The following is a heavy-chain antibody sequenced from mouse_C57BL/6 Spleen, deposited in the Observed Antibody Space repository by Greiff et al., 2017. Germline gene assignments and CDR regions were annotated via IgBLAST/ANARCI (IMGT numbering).Heavy chain of an antibody. CDR2: IDPNSGGT. D-gene: IGHD1-1*01. J-gene: IGHJ2*01. CDR1: GYTFTSYW. CDR3: ASYYYGSSYDYFDY. Sequence: QVQLQQPGAELVKPGASVKLSCKASGYTFTSYWMHWVKQRPGRGLEWIGRIDPNSGGTKYNEKFKSKATLTVDKPSSTAYMQLSCLTSEDSAVSYCASYYYGSSYDYFDYWGQGTTLTVSS. V-gene: IGHV1-72*01.